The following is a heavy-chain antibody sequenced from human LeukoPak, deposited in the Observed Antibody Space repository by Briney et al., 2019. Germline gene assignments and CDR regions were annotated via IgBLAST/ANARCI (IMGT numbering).Heavy chain of an antibody. Sequence: SETLSLTCAVYGGSFSGYYWSWIRQPPGKGLEWIGSIYYSGSTYYNPSLKSRVTISVDTSKNQFSLKLSSVTAADTAVYYCARGRDYGDYWGQGTLVTVSS. V-gene: IGHV4-34*01. J-gene: IGHJ4*02. CDR3: ARGRDYGDY. CDR2: IYYSGST. CDR1: GGSFSGYY.